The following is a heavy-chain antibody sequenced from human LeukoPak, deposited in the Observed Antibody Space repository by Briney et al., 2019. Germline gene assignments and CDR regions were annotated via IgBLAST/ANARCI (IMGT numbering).Heavy chain of an antibody. Sequence: PGGSLRLSCAASGFTFSSYAMHWVRQAPGKGLEWVAVISYDGSNKYYADSVKGRFTISGDNSKNTLYLQMNSLRAEDTAVYYCARGYSGYDYFDYWGQGTLVTVSS. J-gene: IGHJ4*02. CDR3: ARGYSGYDYFDY. V-gene: IGHV3-30-3*01. CDR2: ISYDGSNK. CDR1: GFTFSSYA. D-gene: IGHD5-12*01.